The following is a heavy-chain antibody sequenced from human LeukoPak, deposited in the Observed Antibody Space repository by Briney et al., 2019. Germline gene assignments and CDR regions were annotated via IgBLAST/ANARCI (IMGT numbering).Heavy chain of an antibody. CDR3: VRGQGVQWNY. V-gene: IGHV3-7*03. CDR1: GFTFSNYW. CDR2: IKQDGGEK. D-gene: IGHD1-26*01. J-gene: IGHJ4*02. Sequence: GGSLRLSCAASGFTFSNYWMSWVRQAPRKGLEWVANIKQDGGEKYYVDSVKGRFTISRDNAKNSLYLQMNSLRAEGTAVYYCVRGQGVQWNYWGQGTQVTVSS.